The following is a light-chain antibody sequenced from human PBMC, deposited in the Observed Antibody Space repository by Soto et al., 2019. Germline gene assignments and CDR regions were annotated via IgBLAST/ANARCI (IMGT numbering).Light chain of an antibody. CDR2: GDN. CDR3: QSYDISLHNYV. V-gene: IGLV1-40*01. Sequence: QSVLTQPPSVSGAPGKRVPISSTGSTSNIGAPYDVHWYQHLPGTAPKLLIYGDNNRPSGVPDRFSGSKSGTSASLAITRLQAEDEADYYCQSYDISLHNYVFGTGTQLTVL. J-gene: IGLJ1*01. CDR1: TSNIGAPYD.